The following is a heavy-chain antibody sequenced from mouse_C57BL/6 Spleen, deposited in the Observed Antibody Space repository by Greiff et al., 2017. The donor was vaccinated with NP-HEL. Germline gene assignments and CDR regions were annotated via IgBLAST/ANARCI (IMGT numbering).Heavy chain of an antibody. CDR1: GFTFSSYG. J-gene: IGHJ1*03. V-gene: IGHV5-6*01. Sequence: EVKLVESGGDLVKPGGSLKLSCAASGFTFSSYGMSWVRQTPDKRLEWVATISSGGSYTYYPDSVKGRFTISRDNAKNTLYLQMSSLKSEDTAMYYCAREGAYDYDGGYFDVWGTGTTVTVSS. CDR2: ISSGGSYT. D-gene: IGHD2-4*01. CDR3: AREGAYDYDGGYFDV.